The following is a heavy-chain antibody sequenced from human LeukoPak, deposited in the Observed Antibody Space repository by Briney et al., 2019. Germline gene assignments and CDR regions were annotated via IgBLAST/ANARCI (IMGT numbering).Heavy chain of an antibody. CDR3: ARVRRPQDYGDFLDY. CDR2: IYYSGST. CDR1: GGSISSSSYY. D-gene: IGHD4-17*01. V-gene: IGHV4-39*07. J-gene: IGHJ4*02. Sequence: SETLSLTCTVSGGSISSSSYYWGWLRQPPGKGLEWIGSIYYSGSTYYNPSLKSRVTISVDTSKNQFSLKLSSVTAADTAVYYCARVRRPQDYGDFLDYWGQGTLVTVSS.